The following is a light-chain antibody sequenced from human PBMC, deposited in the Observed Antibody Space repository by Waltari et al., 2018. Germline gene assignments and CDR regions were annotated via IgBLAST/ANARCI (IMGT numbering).Light chain of an antibody. CDR1: SSDVGGDNY. CDR2: DVS. J-gene: IGLJ3*02. Sequence: QSALTQPRSVSGSPGQSVTISCTGTSSDVGGDNYVSWYQQHPGKAPKLVIYDVSKRPSGIPDRFSGSKSGNTASLTISGLQTEDEADYYCFSYGGSYTFKVFGGGTKLTVL. CDR3: FSYGGSYTFKV. V-gene: IGLV2-11*01.